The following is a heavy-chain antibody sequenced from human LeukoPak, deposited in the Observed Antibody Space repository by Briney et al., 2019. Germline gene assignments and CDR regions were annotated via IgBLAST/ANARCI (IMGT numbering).Heavy chain of an antibody. Sequence: SETLSLTCTVSGGSISSYYWSWIRQTAGKGLEWIGRIYTSGSTNYNPSLKSRVTMSVDTSKNQFSLKLSSVTAADTAVYYCARVGGYSGYGRYYYYMDVWGKGTTVTISS. CDR3: ARVGGYSGYGRYYYYMDV. J-gene: IGHJ6*03. CDR2: IYTSGST. V-gene: IGHV4-4*07. D-gene: IGHD5-12*01. CDR1: GGSISSYY.